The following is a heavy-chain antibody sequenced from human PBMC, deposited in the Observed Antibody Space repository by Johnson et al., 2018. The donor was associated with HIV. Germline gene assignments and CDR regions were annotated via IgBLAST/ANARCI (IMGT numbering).Heavy chain of an antibody. Sequence: QVQLVESGGGVVQPGRSLRLSCAASGFTFSSYGMHWVRQAPGKGLEWVAVIYYDGSNKYYADSMKGRFTISRDNYQNTLYLQMNSLRAEAMAVYYCARGSPTLPLTGTRCFDIWGQGTMVTVSS. D-gene: IGHD1-20*01. CDR3: ARGSPTLPLTGTRCFDI. CDR2: IYYDGSNK. J-gene: IGHJ3*02. V-gene: IGHV3-30*03. CDR1: GFTFSSYG.